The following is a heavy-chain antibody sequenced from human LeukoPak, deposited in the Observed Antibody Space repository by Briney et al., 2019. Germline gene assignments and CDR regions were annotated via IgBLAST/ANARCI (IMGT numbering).Heavy chain of an antibody. V-gene: IGHV6-1*01. Sequence: SQTLSLTCAISGDSVSSNSAAWNWIRQSPSSGLEWLGRTYHRSKWQNDYAVSVKSRITIKPDTSKNQFSLQLNSVTPEDTAVYYCARSGGWLDNWGQGTLVTVSS. CDR1: GDSVSSNSAA. CDR2: TYHRSKWQN. CDR3: ARSGGWLDN. D-gene: IGHD2-15*01. J-gene: IGHJ5*02.